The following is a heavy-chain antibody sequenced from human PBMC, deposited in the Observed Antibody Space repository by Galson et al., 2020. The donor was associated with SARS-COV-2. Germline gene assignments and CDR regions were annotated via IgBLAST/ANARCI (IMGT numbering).Heavy chain of an antibody. V-gene: IGHV3-11*01. D-gene: IGHD3-16*01. CDR1: GFIFSDAH. CDR2: IKYGGDTI. Sequence: GGSLRLSCAASGFIFSDAHMTWIRQAPGKGLEWISYIKYGGDTIYYADSVKGRFTMSRDNANNLLYLQMNSLGVEDTAMYYCARESWGSLDPWGQGTLVTVST. CDR3: ARESWGSLDP. J-gene: IGHJ5*02.